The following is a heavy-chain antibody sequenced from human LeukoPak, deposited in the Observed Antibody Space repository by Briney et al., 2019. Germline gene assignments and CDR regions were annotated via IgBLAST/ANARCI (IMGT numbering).Heavy chain of an antibody. CDR2: IYYSGST. Sequence: SETLSLTCTVSGGSISSSSYYWGWIRQPPGKGLEWIGSIYYSGSTNYNPSLKSRVTISVDTSKNQFSLKLSSVTAADTAVYYCARPSQTYCSSTSCYLDVWGKGTTVTVSS. CDR1: GGSISSSSYY. J-gene: IGHJ6*04. CDR3: ARPSQTYCSSTSCYLDV. D-gene: IGHD2-2*01. V-gene: IGHV4-39*07.